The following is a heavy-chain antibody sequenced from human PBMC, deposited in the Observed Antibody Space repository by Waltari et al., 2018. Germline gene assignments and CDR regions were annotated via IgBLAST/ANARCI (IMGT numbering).Heavy chain of an antibody. D-gene: IGHD3-3*01. CDR2: IYTSGST. J-gene: IGHJ3*02. V-gene: IGHV4-4*07. Sequence: QVPLLEPAPALVKPSATLSLTRTVTGGPIRRYYWRWIRLTDGKGRGWIGSIYTSGSTNYNPSLRSRVTMSVDTSKTQFSLKLSSVTAADTALYYCARSAVGDFSPGDDAFNIWGQGTMVTFSS. CDR3: ARSAVGDFSPGDDAFNI. CDR1: GGPIRRYY.